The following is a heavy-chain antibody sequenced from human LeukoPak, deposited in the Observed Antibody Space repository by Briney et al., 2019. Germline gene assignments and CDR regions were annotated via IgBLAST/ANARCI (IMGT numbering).Heavy chain of an antibody. V-gene: IGHV5-51*01. CDR2: IHPGDSES. J-gene: IGHJ3*02. Sequence: GESLKISCKASGYSFNSYWIGWVRQTPGKGLEWMGIIHPGDSESRYSPSFQGQVTISADKSTSIAYLQWSSLKAPDTAMYYCARPQGLMRAFDIWGQGTTVTVSS. CDR1: GYSFNSYW. CDR3: ARPQGLMRAFDI.